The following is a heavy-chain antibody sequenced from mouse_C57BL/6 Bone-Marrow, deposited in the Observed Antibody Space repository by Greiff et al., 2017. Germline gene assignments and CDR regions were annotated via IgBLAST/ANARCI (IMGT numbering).Heavy chain of an antibody. CDR2: INPIRGYT. V-gene: IGHV1-7*01. CDR1: GYPFTSYW. D-gene: IGHD2-10*01. J-gene: IGHJ3*01. CDR3: ARAYYGFAY. Sequence: VQLQQSGAELAKPGASVKLSCKASGYPFTSYWMHWVKPRPGQGLEWIGYINPIRGYTTYDQKFKDKATLTADKSSSTAYMQLSSLTYEDSAVYYCARAYYGFAYWGQGTLVTVSA.